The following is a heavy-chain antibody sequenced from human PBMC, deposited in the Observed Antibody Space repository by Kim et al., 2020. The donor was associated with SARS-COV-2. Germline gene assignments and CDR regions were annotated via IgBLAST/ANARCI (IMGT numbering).Heavy chain of an antibody. Sequence: GGSLRLSCAASGFTFSSYSMNWVRQAPGKGLEWVSSISSSSSYIYYADSVKGRFTISRDNAKNSLYLQMNSLRAEDTAVYYCASRRDYGRRFDPWGQGTLVTVSS. CDR3: ASRRDYGRRFDP. CDR2: ISSSSSYI. J-gene: IGHJ5*02. V-gene: IGHV3-21*01. D-gene: IGHD4-17*01. CDR1: GFTFSSYS.